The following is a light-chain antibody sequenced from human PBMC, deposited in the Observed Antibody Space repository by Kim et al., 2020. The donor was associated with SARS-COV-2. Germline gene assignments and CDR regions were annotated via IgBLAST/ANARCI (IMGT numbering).Light chain of an antibody. CDR3: SSYAGTNNFYV. J-gene: IGLJ1*01. CDR2: DVK. V-gene: IGLV2-8*01. Sequence: QSVTIYCTGTRSDVGGYNVVSWHQQRPGKAPKLNIYDVKKRPSGVPNRFSGSKSGNTASLSVSGLQSEDEADYYCSSYAGTNNFYVFGTGTKVTVL. CDR1: RSDVGGYNV.